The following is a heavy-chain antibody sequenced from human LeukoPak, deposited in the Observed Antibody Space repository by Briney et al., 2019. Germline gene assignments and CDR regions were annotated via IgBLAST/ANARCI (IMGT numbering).Heavy chain of an antibody. D-gene: IGHD3-16*01. CDR3: AGGAGNFDL. Sequence: SETLSLTCTVSGGSISSGGYYWSWIRQHPGKGLEWIGYIYYSGSTYYNPSLKSRVAISVDTSKNQLPLKVSSVTAADTAVYYCAGGAGNFDLWGRGTLVTVSS. CDR1: GGSISSGGYY. V-gene: IGHV4-31*03. J-gene: IGHJ2*01. CDR2: IYYSGST.